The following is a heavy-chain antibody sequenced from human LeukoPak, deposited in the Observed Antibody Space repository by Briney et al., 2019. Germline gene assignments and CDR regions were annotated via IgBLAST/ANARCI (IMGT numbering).Heavy chain of an antibody. CDR1: GFTFGDYA. CDR3: TKNPRRLDY. CDR2: IRSKAYGGTT. V-gene: IGHV3-49*04. D-gene: IGHD1-14*01. Sequence: PGGSLRLSCTASGFTFGDYAMSWVRQAPGKGLEWVGFIRSKAYGGTTEYAASVKGRFTISRDDSKSIAYLQMNSLKTEDTAVYYCTKNPRRLDYWGQGTLVTVSS. J-gene: IGHJ4*02.